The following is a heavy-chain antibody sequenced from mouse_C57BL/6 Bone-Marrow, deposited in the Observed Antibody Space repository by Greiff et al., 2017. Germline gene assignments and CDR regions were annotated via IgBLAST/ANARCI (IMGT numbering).Heavy chain of an antibody. V-gene: IGHV14-4*01. J-gene: IGHJ1*03. CDR3: TTGRLLRTRYFDV. D-gene: IGHD1-1*01. CDR1: GFNIKDDY. CDR2: IDPENGDT. Sequence: VHVKQSGAELVRPGASVKLSCTASGFNIKDDYMHWVKQRPEQGLEWIGWIDPENGDTEYASKFQGKATITADTSSNTAYLQLSSLTSEDTAVYYCTTGRLLRTRYFDVWGTGTTVTVSS.